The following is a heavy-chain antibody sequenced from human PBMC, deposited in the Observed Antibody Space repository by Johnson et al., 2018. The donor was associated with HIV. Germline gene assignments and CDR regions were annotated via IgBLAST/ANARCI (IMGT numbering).Heavy chain of an antibody. J-gene: IGHJ3*02. CDR3: ARLKNGAFDI. CDR2: ISWISGTI. CDR1: GFTFDDYA. Sequence: VQLVESGGGVVRPGGSLRLSCAASGFTFDDYAMTWVRQAPGKGLEWVSGISWISGTIGYVDSVKGRFTISRDNAKNSLYLQMNSLRAEDTAVYYCARLKNGAFDIWGQGTMVTVSS. D-gene: IGHD2-8*01. V-gene: IGHV3-20*04.